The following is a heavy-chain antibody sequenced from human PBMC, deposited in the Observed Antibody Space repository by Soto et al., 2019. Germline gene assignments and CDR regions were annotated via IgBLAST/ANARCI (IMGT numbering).Heavy chain of an antibody. Sequence: SVTLSLTCTVSGGSISSSSYYWGWIRQPPGKGLEWIGSIYYSGSTYYNPSLKSRVTISVDTSKNQFSLKLSSVTAADTAVYYCARRNCSGGSCYWFDPWGQGTLVTVSS. J-gene: IGHJ5*02. V-gene: IGHV4-39*01. CDR3: ARRNCSGGSCYWFDP. CDR1: GGSISSSSYY. D-gene: IGHD2-15*01. CDR2: IYYSGST.